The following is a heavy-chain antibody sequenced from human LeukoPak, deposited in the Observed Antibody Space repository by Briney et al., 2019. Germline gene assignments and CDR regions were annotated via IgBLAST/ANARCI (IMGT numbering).Heavy chain of an antibody. V-gene: IGHV1-2*02. CDR3: ARGSRRFLEWLASWFDP. CDR1: GYTFTGHY. D-gene: IGHD3-3*01. J-gene: IGHJ5*02. Sequence: GASVKVSCKASGYTFTGHYMHWVRQAPGQGLEWMGWINPNSGGTNYAQKFQGRVTMTRDTSISTAYMELSRLRSDDTAVYYCARGSRRFLEWLASWFDPWGQGTLVTVSS. CDR2: INPNSGGT.